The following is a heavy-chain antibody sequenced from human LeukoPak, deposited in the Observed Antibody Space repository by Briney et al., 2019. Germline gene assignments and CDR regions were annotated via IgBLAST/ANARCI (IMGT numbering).Heavy chain of an antibody. CDR3: AREYGYCSSTSCYTNWFDP. CDR1: GYTFTSYG. CDR2: ISAYNGNT. Sequence: ASVKVSCKASGYTFTSYGISWVRQAPGQGLEWMGWISAYNGNTNYAQKLQGRVTMTTDTSTSTAYMELRSLRSDDTAVYYCAREYGYCSSTSCYTNWFDPWGQGTLATVSS. J-gene: IGHJ5*02. V-gene: IGHV1-18*01. D-gene: IGHD2-2*02.